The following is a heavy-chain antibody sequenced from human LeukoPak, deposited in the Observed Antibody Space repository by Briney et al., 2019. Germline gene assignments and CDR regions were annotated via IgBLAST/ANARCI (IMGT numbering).Heavy chain of an antibody. V-gene: IGHV3-30*03. Sequence: PGGSLRLSCAASGFTFSSYGMHWVRQAPDKGLEWVAVISYDGSDEHYADSVRGRFAISRDNSKNTLYLQMNSLTTEDTAIYYCVRQAQEDCWGQGTLVTVSS. CDR2: ISYDGSDE. D-gene: IGHD6-25*01. CDR3: VRQAQEDC. J-gene: IGHJ4*02. CDR1: GFTFSSYG.